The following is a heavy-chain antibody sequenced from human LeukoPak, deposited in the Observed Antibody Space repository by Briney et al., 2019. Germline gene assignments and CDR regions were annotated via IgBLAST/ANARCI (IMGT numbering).Heavy chain of an antibody. V-gene: IGHV4-59*01. CDR3: ARGGHTAMALRFFYYYMDV. D-gene: IGHD5-18*01. J-gene: IGHJ6*03. CDR2: IYCSGST. Sequence: PSETLSLTCTVSGGSISSYYWSWIRQPPGKGLEWIGYIYCSGSTNYNPSLKSRVTISVDTSKNQFSLKLSSVTAADTAVYCSARGGHTAMALRFFYYYMDVWGKGTTVTVSS. CDR1: GGSISSYY.